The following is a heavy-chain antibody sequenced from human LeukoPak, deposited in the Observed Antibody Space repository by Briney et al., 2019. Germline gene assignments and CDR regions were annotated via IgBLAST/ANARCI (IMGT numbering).Heavy chain of an antibody. J-gene: IGHJ5*02. CDR3: TRGHWCLQS. Sequence: SQTLSLTCTVSGASVTDYYWSWIRQSPGKGLEWISYIHQSGNPDYNPSLRSRVTTSLDTSKNQFSRNLLSVTAADTAVYYCTRGHWCLQSWSQGTLVTVS. CDR2: IHQSGNP. V-gene: IGHV4-59*02. CDR1: GASVTDYY. D-gene: IGHD2-8*02.